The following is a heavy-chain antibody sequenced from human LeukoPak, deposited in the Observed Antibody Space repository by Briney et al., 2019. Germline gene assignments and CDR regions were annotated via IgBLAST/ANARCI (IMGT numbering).Heavy chain of an antibody. V-gene: IGHV4-59*01. D-gene: IGHD6-19*01. CDR3: ARDLASSGCYDY. Sequence: SETLSLTCTVSGGSISSYYWRWIRQPPGKGLEGIGYIYYSGSTNYNPSLKSRVTISVDTSKNQFSLKLSSVTAADTAVYYCARDLASSGCYDYWGQGTLVTVSS. J-gene: IGHJ4*02. CDR2: IYYSGST. CDR1: GGSISSYY.